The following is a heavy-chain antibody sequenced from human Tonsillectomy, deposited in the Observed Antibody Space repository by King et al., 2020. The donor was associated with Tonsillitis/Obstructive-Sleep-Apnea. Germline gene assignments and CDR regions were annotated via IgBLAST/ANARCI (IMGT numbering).Heavy chain of an antibody. CDR1: GYTFTSYW. V-gene: IGHV5-10-1*03. J-gene: IGHJ3*02. Sequence: QLVQSGAEVKKPGESLRISCKGSGYTFTSYWISWVRQMPGKGLEWMGRIDPSDSYTNYSPSFQGHVTISADKFISTAYLQWSSLKASDTAMYYCASLTSRRYCSSTSCSAIWGQGTMVTVSS. CDR2: IDPSDSYT. D-gene: IGHD2-2*01. CDR3: ASLTSRRYCSSTSCSAI.